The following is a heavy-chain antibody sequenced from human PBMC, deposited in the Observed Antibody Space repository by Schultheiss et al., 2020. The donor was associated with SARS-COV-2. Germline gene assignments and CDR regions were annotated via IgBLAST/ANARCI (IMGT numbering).Heavy chain of an antibody. J-gene: IGHJ4*02. CDR1: GYSISSGYY. CDR3: ARGYCSSTSCPSIDY. V-gene: IGHV4-38-2*01. Sequence: SETLSLTCAVSGYSISSGYYWGWIRQPPGKGLEWIGEINHSGSTNYNPSLKSRVTISVDTSKNQFSLKLSSVTAADTAVYYCARGYCSSTSCPSIDYWGQGTLVTVSS. CDR2: INHSGST. D-gene: IGHD2-2*01.